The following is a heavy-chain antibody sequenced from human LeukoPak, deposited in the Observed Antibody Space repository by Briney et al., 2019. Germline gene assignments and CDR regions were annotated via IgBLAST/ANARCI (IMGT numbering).Heavy chain of an antibody. J-gene: IGHJ4*02. CDR1: GFTFSSNS. CDR3: ARRAGDYSHPYDY. CDR2: IYSGGNT. V-gene: IGHV3-53*01. Sequence: GGSLRLSCTVSGFTFSSNSMSWVRQAPGKGLEWVSFIYSGGNTHNSDSVKGRFTISRDNSKNTLYLQMNSLRAEDTAVYYCARRAGDYSHPYDYWGQGTRVTGSS. D-gene: IGHD3-22*01.